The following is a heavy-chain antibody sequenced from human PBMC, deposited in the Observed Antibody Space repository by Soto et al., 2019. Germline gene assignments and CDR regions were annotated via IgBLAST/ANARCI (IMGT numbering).Heavy chain of an antibody. V-gene: IGHV3-23*01. CDR3: AKPISGYYAPSDH. CDR1: GFTFSSFA. CDR2: ISDSGGST. J-gene: IGHJ4*02. Sequence: GRSLRLSCAASGFTFSSFAMSWVRQAPGKGLEWVSVISDSGGSTYYADSVRGRFTISRDNSKSTLFLQMNSLRGDDTAIYYCAKPISGYYAPSDHWGQGTQVTVSS. D-gene: IGHD3-22*01.